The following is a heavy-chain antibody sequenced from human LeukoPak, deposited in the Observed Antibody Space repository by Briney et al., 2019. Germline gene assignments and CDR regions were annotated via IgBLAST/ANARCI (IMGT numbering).Heavy chain of an antibody. CDR2: ISSNGGST. CDR3: AGEGSGWYGVFDY. CDR1: GFTFSSYA. J-gene: IGHJ4*02. D-gene: IGHD6-19*01. Sequence: GGSLRLSCAASGFTFSSYAMHWVRQAPGKGLEYVSAISSNGGSTYYANSVKGRFTISRDNSKNTLYLQMGSLRAEDMAVYYCAGEGSGWYGVFDYWGQGTLVTVSS. V-gene: IGHV3-64*01.